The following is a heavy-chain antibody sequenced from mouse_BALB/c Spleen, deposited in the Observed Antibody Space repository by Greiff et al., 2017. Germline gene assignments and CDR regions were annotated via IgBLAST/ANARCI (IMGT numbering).Heavy chain of an antibody. CDR2: IYPGNVNT. D-gene: IGHD3-2*01. CDR1: GYTFTSYY. J-gene: IGHJ4*01. CDR3: ARGGQLGLPAMDY. Sequence: VQLQQSGPELVKPGASVRISCKASGYTFTSYYIHWVKQRPGQGLEWIGWIYPGNVNTKYNEKFKGKATLTADKSSSTAYMQLSSLTSEDSAVYFCARGGQLGLPAMDYWGQGTSVTVSS. V-gene: IGHV1S56*01.